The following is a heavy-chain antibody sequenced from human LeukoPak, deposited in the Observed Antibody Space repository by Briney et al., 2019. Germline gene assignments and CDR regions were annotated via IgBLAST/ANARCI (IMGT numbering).Heavy chain of an antibody. CDR1: GFTFSSYG. CDR2: IWYDGSNK. J-gene: IGHJ4*02. CDR3: ARAGDGYNIYYFDY. V-gene: IGHV3-33*01. Sequence: GGSLRLSCAASGFTFSSYGMHWVRQAPGKGLEWVAVIWYDGSNKYYADSVKGRFTISRDNPKNTLYLQMNSLRAEDTAVYYCARAGDGYNIYYFDYWGQGTLVTVSS. D-gene: IGHD5-24*01.